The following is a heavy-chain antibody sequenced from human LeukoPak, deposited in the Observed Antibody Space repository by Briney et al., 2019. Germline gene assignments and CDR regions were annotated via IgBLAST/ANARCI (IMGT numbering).Heavy chain of an antibody. CDR1: GGSISSSSYY. CDR2: IYYSGST. J-gene: IGHJ3*01. CDR3: ARAGYSSSLFDV. Sequence: SETLSLTCTVSGGSISSSSYYWSWIRQPPGKGLEWIGYIYYSGSTNYNPSLKSRVTISVDTSKNQFSLKLSSVTAADTAVYYCARAGYSSSLFDVWGQGTMVTVSS. V-gene: IGHV4-61*01. D-gene: IGHD6-13*01.